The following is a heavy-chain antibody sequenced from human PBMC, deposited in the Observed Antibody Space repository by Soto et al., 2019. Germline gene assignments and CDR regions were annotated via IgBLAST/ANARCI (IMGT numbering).Heavy chain of an antibody. CDR3: ARVIAAPSTWYFDL. V-gene: IGHV3-21*01. Sequence: KPGGSLGLSCASSGFTFSSYSMNWVRQAPGKGLEWVSSISSSSSYIYYADSVKGRFTISRDNAKNSLYLQMNSVRAEDTAVYYCARVIAAPSTWYFDLWGRGTLVTVSS. J-gene: IGHJ2*01. CDR2: ISSSSSYI. CDR1: GFTFSSYS. D-gene: IGHD6-6*01.